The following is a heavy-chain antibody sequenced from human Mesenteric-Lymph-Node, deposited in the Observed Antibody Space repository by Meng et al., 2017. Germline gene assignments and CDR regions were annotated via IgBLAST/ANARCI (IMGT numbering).Heavy chain of an antibody. V-gene: IGHV2-5*01. CDR3: AHRHTMITNWFDP. CDR1: WFSPSTWGVG. Sequence: VKGRCPPRVQPTPTLTLTCTLSWFSPSTWGVGGGWIRQPPGKALEWLALIYWNDDKRYSPSLKSRLTITKDTSKDHVVLTMTNMDPVDTATYFCAHRHTMITNWFDPWGPGTLVTVSS. D-gene: IGHD3-22*01. CDR2: IYWNDDK. J-gene: IGHJ5*02.